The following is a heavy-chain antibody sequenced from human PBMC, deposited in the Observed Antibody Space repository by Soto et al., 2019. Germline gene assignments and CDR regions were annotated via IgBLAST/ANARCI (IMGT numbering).Heavy chain of an antibody. CDR2: IYYSGST. D-gene: IGHD3-3*01. Sequence: LSLTCTVSGGSISSSSYYWGWIRQPPGKGLEWIGSIYYSGSTYYNPSLKSRVTISVDTSKNQFSLKLSSVTAADTAVYYCARSERFLEWTHFDYWGQGTLVTVSS. J-gene: IGHJ4*02. CDR3: ARSERFLEWTHFDY. V-gene: IGHV4-39*01. CDR1: GGSISSSSYY.